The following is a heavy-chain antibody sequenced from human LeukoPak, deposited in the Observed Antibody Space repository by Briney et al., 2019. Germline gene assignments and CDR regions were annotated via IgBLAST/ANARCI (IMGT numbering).Heavy chain of an antibody. V-gene: IGHV3-11*03. J-gene: IGHJ4*02. CDR2: ISSSSSYT. CDR3: ARHGSYNFDF. Sequence: KTRGSLRLSCAASGFTFSDYQMSWIRQAPGKGLEWVSYISSSSSYTNYADSVKGRFTISRDNAKNSLYLQMNSLRAEDTAVYYCARHGSYNFDFWAREPWSPSPQ. D-gene: IGHD1-26*01. CDR1: GFTFSDYQ.